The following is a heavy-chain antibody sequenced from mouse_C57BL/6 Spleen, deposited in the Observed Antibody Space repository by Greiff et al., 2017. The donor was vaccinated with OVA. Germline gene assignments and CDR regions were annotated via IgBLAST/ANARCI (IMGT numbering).Heavy chain of an antibody. D-gene: IGHD2-1*01. CDR1: GFNIKDYY. J-gene: IGHJ2*01. Sequence: VQLQQSGAELVRPGASVKLSCTASGFNIKDYYMHWVKQRPEQGLEWIGGIDPEDGDTDYAPKFQGKATMTADTSSNTAYLQLSSLTSEDTAVYYCRYYGNFFDYWGQGTTLTVSS. CDR3: RYYGNFFDY. V-gene: IGHV14-1*01. CDR2: IDPEDGDT.